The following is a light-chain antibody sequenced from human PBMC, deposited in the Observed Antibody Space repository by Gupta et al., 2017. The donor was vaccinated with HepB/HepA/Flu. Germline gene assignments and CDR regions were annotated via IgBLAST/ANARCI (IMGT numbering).Light chain of an antibody. CDR1: QSISSY. CDR3: QQSYSTPYT. J-gene: IGKJ2*01. V-gene: IGKV1-39*01. Sequence: DIQITQSPSSLSASVGDRVTITCRASQSISSYLNWYQQKPGKAPKLLIYAASSLQSGVPLRFSGSGAGTDFTLTISSLQPEDVATYYCQQSYSTPYTFGQGTKLEIK. CDR2: AAS.